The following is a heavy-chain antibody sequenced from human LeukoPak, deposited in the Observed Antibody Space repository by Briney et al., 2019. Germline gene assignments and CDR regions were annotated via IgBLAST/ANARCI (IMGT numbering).Heavy chain of an antibody. V-gene: IGHV3-66*01. D-gene: IGHD3-22*01. CDR2: LYSGGST. Sequence: PGGSLRLSCAASGFTFSSYSMNWVRQAPGKGLEWVSVLYSGGSTYYADSVKDRFIISRDNTKNTLYLQMNSLRAEDTAVYYCARGAYDSSGIFDCWGQGTLVTVSS. CDR3: ARGAYDSSGIFDC. CDR1: GFTFSSYS. J-gene: IGHJ4*02.